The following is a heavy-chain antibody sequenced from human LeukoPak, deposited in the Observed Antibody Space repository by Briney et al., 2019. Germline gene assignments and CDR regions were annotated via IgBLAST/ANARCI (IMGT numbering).Heavy chain of an antibody. V-gene: IGHV3-23*01. D-gene: IGHD3-16*01. Sequence: GGSLRLSCAASGFPFSSFAVSWVRQAPGKGLEWVSCIGNSGATYYAGSVKGRFTISRDNSKNTLYLQLNSLSVADTAVYYCAKMWGHPREAYYFDYWGQGALVTVSS. CDR2: IGNSGAT. J-gene: IGHJ4*02. CDR3: AKMWGHPREAYYFDY. CDR1: GFPFSSFA.